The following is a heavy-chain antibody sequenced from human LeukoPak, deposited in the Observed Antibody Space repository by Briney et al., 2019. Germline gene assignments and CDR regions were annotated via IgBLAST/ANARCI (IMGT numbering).Heavy chain of an antibody. CDR1: GFTFSSYR. CDR3: ARRGGMSSGRSFDH. J-gene: IGHJ4*02. Sequence: PGGSLRLSCAASGFTFSSYRMSWVRQAPGKGLEWVSAISGSGGSTYYADSVKGRFTISRDNANGSVFLHMTGLRPEDTAVYYCARRGGMSSGRSFDHWGQGTLVTVSS. CDR2: ISGSGGST. D-gene: IGHD3-16*01. V-gene: IGHV3-23*01.